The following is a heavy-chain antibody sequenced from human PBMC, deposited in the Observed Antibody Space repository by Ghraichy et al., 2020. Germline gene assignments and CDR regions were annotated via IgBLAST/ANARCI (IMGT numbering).Heavy chain of an antibody. CDR3: AKDGGLLYYGSGSRPGDDAFDI. Sequence: GGSLRLSCAASGFTFDDYAMHWVRQAPGKGLEWVSLISWDGGSTYYADSVKGRFTISRDNSKNSLYLQMNSLRAEDTALYYCAKDGGLLYYGSGSRPGDDAFDIWGQGTMVTVSS. J-gene: IGHJ3*02. CDR2: ISWDGGST. D-gene: IGHD3-10*01. V-gene: IGHV3-43D*03. CDR1: GFTFDDYA.